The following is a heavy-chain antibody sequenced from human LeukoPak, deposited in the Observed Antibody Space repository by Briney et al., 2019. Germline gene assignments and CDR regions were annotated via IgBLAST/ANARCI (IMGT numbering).Heavy chain of an antibody. D-gene: IGHD5-24*01. V-gene: IGHV3-74*01. Sequence: PGVSLRLSCAASGFTFSYYWMHWVRQAPGKGLVWVSRIDSDGSSTSYADSVKGRFTSVKGRFTISRDNAKNTLYLQMNSLRAEDTAVYYCAGQRWLQSDFDYWGQGTLATVSS. CDR2: IDSDGSST. J-gene: IGHJ4*02. CDR3: AGQRWLQSDFDY. CDR1: GFTFSYYW.